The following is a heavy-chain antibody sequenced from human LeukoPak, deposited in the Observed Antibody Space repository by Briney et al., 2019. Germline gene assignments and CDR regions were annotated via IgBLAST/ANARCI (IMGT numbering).Heavy chain of an antibody. Sequence: PSVKVSCKVSGYTLTELSMHWVRQAPGKGLEWMGGFDPEDGETIYAQKFQGRVTMTEDTSTDTAYMELSSLRSEDTAVYYCATGFGCSSTSCYDWGQGTLVTVSS. D-gene: IGHD2-2*01. V-gene: IGHV1-24*01. CDR2: FDPEDGET. CDR1: GYTLTELS. CDR3: ATGFGCSSTSCYD. J-gene: IGHJ4*02.